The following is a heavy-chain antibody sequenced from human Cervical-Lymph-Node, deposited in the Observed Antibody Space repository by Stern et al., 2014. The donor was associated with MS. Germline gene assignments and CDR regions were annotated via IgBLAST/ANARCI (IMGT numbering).Heavy chain of an antibody. J-gene: IGHJ6*02. Sequence: EDQLVESGAEVKKPGESLTISCKGFGYSFNIYWIAWVRQRPGKGLEWMGIIYPDDSDTGYSPSVQAHGHFSVDKSHATAYLQTRSLKPSDTATYFCARRGMDVWGQGTSVTVSS. CDR2: IYPDDSDT. V-gene: IGHV5-51*01. CDR1: GYSFNIYW. CDR3: ARRGMDV.